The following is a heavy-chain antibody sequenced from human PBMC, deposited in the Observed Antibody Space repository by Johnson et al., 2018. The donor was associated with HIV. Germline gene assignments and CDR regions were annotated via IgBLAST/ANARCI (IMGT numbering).Heavy chain of an antibody. CDR1: GFTFGSYD. Sequence: QEKLVESGGGVVQPGRSLRLSCAASGFTFGSYDMHWVRQAPGQGLEWVAVISYDGSNKYYADSVKGRFTISRDNSKNTLYLQMNSLRAEDTAVYYCARDRRGHLSWSSDAFDIWGQGTMVTVSS. J-gene: IGHJ3*02. D-gene: IGHD6-13*01. V-gene: IGHV3-30*03. CDR3: ARDRRGHLSWSSDAFDI. CDR2: ISYDGSNK.